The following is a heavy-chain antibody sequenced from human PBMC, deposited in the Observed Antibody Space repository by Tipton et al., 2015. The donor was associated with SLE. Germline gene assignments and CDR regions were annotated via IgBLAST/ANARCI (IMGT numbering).Heavy chain of an antibody. CDR1: GGSFSGYY. V-gene: IGHV4-34*01. D-gene: IGHD3-22*01. CDR2: INHSGST. J-gene: IGHJ4*02. CDR3: ARASSGYYYDY. Sequence: GLVKPSGTLSLTCAVYGGSFSGYYWSWIRQPPGKGLEWIGEINHSGSTNYNPSLKSRVTISVDTSKNHFSLKLSSVTAADTAIYYCARASSGYYYDYWGQGTLVTVSS.